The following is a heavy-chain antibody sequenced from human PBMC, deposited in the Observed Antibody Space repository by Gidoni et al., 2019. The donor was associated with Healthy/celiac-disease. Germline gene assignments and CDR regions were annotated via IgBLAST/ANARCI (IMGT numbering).Heavy chain of an antibody. Sequence: TNYNPSLKSRVTISVDTSKNQFSLKLSSVTAADTAVYYCARVGLGGWHSYYYYGMDVWGQGTTVTVSS. J-gene: IGHJ6*02. CDR2: T. V-gene: IGHV4-59*01. CDR3: ARVGLGGWHSYYYYGMDV. D-gene: IGHD6-19*01.